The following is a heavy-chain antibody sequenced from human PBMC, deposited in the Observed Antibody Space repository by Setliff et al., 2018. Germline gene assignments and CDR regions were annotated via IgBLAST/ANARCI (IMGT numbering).Heavy chain of an antibody. CDR1: GGSISPYF. CDR2: IYHNGNT. Sequence: PSETLSLTCTVSGGSISPYFWSWIRQPPGKGLEWIGYIYHNGNTSFSPSLKSRGTISVDTSKTQVSLTLTSVTAADTAVYYCARDYQGGWFDPWGPGTLVTVSS. D-gene: IGHD3-16*01. J-gene: IGHJ5*02. V-gene: IGHV4-59*01. CDR3: ARDYQGGWFDP.